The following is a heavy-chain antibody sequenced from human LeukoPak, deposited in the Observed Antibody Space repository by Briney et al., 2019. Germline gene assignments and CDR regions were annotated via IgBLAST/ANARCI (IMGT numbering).Heavy chain of an antibody. V-gene: IGHV3-7*01. CDR2: IKQDESEI. Sequence: GGSLRLSCAASGFTFSNYSMSWVRQAPGKGLEWVANIKQDESEIYYVDSVKDRFTISRDNAKNSLYLQMNSLRAEDSAVYYCARDRSGSYWGQGTLVTVSS. J-gene: IGHJ4*02. CDR3: ARDRSGSY. CDR1: GFTFSNYS. D-gene: IGHD1-26*01.